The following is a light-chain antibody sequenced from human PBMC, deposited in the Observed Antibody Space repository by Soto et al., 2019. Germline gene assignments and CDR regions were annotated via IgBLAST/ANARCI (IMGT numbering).Light chain of an antibody. V-gene: IGLV2-14*01. CDR1: SSDVGGYNY. J-gene: IGLJ2*01. CDR3: SSSTTFTTPHVA. CDR2: EVT. Sequence: QSALTQPASVSGSLGQSITISCTGSSSDVGGYNYVSWYQQHPGQAPKLLIHEVTNRPSGVSDRFSGSKSANTASLTISGLQDADEAHYYFSSSTTFTTPHVAFGGGTKLTVL.